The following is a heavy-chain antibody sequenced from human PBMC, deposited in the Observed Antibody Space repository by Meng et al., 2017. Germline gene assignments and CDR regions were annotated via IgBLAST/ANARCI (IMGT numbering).Heavy chain of an antibody. CDR1: GGTFSSYA. CDR3: AREADVDTAMVAFDY. V-gene: IGHV1-69*05. D-gene: IGHD5-18*01. J-gene: IGHJ4*02. Sequence: SVKVSCKASGGTFSSYAISWVRQAPGQGLEWMGGIIPIFGTANYAQKFQGRVTITTDESTSTAYMELSSLRSDDTAVYYCAREADVDTAMVAFDYWGQGTLVTVSS. CDR2: IIPIFGTA.